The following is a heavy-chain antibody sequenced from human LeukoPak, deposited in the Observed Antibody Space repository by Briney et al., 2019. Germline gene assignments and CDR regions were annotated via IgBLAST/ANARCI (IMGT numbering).Heavy chain of an antibody. J-gene: IGHJ6*02. CDR2: INPSGGST. V-gene: IGHV1-46*01. D-gene: IGHD3-22*01. Sequence: GASVKVSCKASGYTFTSYYMHWVRQAPGQGLEWMGIINPSGGSTSYAQKFQGRVTITADESTSTAYMELSSLRSEDTAVYYCARESYYDSSGYYYVHYYYGMDVWGQGTTVTVSS. CDR1: GYTFTSYY. CDR3: ARESYYDSSGYYYVHYYYGMDV.